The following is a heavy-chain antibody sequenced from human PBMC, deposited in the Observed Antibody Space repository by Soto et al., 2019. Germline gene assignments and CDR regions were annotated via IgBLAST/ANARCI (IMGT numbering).Heavy chain of an antibody. CDR3: ARENPATTSDY. D-gene: IGHD6-25*01. CDR1: GGSISSGDYY. Sequence: QVQLQESGPGLVKPSQTLSLTCTVSGGSISSGDYYWNWIRQPPGKGLEWIGHIYYSGSTYYNPSLKSRVSISEDPPKNQFSLKLSSVTAADTAVYYCARENPATTSDYWGQGTLVTVSS. V-gene: IGHV4-30-4*01. J-gene: IGHJ4*02. CDR2: IYYSGST.